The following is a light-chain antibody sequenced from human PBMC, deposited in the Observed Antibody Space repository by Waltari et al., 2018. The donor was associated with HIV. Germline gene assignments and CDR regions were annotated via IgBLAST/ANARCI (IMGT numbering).Light chain of an antibody. Sequence: SYELTQPPSVSVSPGQTASITCSGDKLGDRYVCWYQQKSGQSPVLLIYQDTKRPSGIPQRFFGTSSGNTATLTIRGTQAVDEAAYYCQAWANNTHVVFGGGTKLTV. CDR1: KLGDRY. CDR2: QDT. J-gene: IGLJ2*01. V-gene: IGLV3-1*01. CDR3: QAWANNTHVV.